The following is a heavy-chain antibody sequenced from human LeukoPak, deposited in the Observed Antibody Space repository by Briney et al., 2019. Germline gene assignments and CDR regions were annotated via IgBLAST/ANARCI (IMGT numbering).Heavy chain of an antibody. V-gene: IGHV4-34*01. CDR2: INHSGST. CDR1: GGSFSGYY. CDR3: ARSVAAPRPRGYYYYYMDV. Sequence: RTSETLSLTCAVYGGSFSGYYWSWIRQPPGKGLERIGEINHSGSTNYNPSLKSRVTISVDTSKNQFSLKLSSVTAADTAVYYCARSVAAPRPRGYYYYYMDVWGKGTTVTVSS. J-gene: IGHJ6*03. D-gene: IGHD6-19*01.